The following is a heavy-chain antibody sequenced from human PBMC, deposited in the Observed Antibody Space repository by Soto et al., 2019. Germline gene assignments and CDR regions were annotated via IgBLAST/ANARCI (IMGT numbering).Heavy chain of an antibody. CDR2: IYHSGST. D-gene: IGHD5-18*01. J-gene: IGHJ5*02. Sequence: PSETLSLTCAVSGYSISSGYYWGWIRQPPGKGLEWIGSIYHSGSTYYNPSLKSRVTISVDTSKNQFSLMLSSVTAADTAVYYCASTRIQLWSTGWFDPWGQGTLVTVSS. CDR3: ASTRIQLWSTGWFDP. V-gene: IGHV4-38-2*01. CDR1: GYSISSGYY.